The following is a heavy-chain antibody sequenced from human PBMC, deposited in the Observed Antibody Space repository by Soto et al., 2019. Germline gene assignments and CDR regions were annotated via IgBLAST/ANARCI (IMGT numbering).Heavy chain of an antibody. CDR2: IYFRGNT. CDR1: GDSINSDKYY. CDR3: ARLEGLATTSYYFAF. Sequence: QLQLQESGPGLVKPSETLSLTCSVPGDSINSDKYYWGWIRQPPGKGLEWIGSIYFRGNTYYNPSLKLGATIPLDRPKCRFSLRLTLVTAADSAVFFCARLEGLATTSYYFAFWGQGALVPVSS. V-gene: IGHV4-39*01. J-gene: IGHJ4*02. D-gene: IGHD1-1*01.